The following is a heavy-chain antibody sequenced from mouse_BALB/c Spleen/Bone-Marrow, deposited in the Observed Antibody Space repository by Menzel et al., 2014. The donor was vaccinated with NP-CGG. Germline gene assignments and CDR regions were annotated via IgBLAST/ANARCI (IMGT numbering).Heavy chain of an antibody. Sequence: QVQLKHSGPGLVAPSQSLSITCTVSGFSLTSYGVHWVRQPPGKGLEWLGVIWAGGSTNYNSALMSRLSISKDNSKSQVFLKMNSLQTDDTAMYYCAIFITTVVGYFDYWGQGTTLTVSS. CDR1: GFSLTSYG. D-gene: IGHD1-1*01. J-gene: IGHJ2*01. V-gene: IGHV2-9*02. CDR3: AIFITTVVGYFDY. CDR2: IWAGGST.